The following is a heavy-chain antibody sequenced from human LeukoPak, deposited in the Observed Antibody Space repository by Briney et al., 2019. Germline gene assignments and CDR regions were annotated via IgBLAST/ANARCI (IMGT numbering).Heavy chain of an antibody. J-gene: IGHJ4*02. Sequence: GGSLRLSCPASGFTFSNNWMHWVRQAPGKGLVWVSRINRDGTSTDYADSVKGRFTISRDNSKNTLYLQMNNLRAEDTAVYYCAKDRTGGLPYYFDYWGQGTLVTVSS. CDR2: INRDGTST. CDR3: AKDRTGGLPYYFDY. V-gene: IGHV3-74*01. CDR1: GFTFSNNW. D-gene: IGHD1-14*01.